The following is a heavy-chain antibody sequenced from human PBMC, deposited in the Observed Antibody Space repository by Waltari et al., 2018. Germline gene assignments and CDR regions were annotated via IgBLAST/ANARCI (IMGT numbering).Heavy chain of an antibody. CDR2: ISGSGGST. V-gene: IGHV3-23*01. CDR3: AKDRFDILTGFSDY. CDR1: GFTFSSYA. J-gene: IGHJ4*02. Sequence: EVQLLESGGGWVQPGGSLRLSCAASGFTFSSYALSWVRQAPGKVLEWVSAISGSGGSTYYADSVKGRFTISRDNSKNTLYLQINSLRAEDTAVYYCAKDRFDILTGFSDYWGQGTLVTVSS. D-gene: IGHD3-9*01.